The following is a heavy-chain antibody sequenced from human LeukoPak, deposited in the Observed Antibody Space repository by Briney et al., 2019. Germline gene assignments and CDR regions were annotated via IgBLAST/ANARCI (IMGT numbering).Heavy chain of an antibody. V-gene: IGHV1-24*01. D-gene: IGHD2-15*01. CDR3: ATSYSEVMRFDY. J-gene: IGHJ4*02. Sequence: ASVKVSCKVSGYTLTELSMHWVRQAPGKGLEWMGGFDPEDGETIYAQKFQGRVTMTEDTSTDSAYMELSSLRSEVTAVYYCATSYSEVMRFDYWGQGTLVTVSS. CDR1: GYTLTELS. CDR2: FDPEDGET.